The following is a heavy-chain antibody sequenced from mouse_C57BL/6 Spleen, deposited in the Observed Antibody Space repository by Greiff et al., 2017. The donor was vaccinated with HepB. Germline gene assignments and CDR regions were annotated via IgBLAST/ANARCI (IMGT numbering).Heavy chain of an antibody. D-gene: IGHD1-1*01. V-gene: IGHV1-50*01. J-gene: IGHJ2*01. CDR2: IDPSDSYT. CDR1: GYTFTSYW. CDR3: ASHYYGSSPYYFDY. Sequence: QVQLQQPGAELVKPGASVKLSCKASGYTFTSYWMQWVKQRPGQGLEWIGEIDPSDSYTNYNQKFKGKATLTVDTSSSTAYMQLSSLTSEDSAVYYCASHYYGSSPYYFDYWGQGTTLTVSS.